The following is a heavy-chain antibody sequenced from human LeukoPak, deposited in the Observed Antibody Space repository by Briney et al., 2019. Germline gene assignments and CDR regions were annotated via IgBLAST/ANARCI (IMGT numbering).Heavy chain of an antibody. Sequence: GGSLRLSCAASGLTFSSYAMSWVRQAPGKGLEWVSAISGSGGSTYYADSVKGRFTISRDNSKSTLYLQMNSLRAEDTAVYYCAKEIGSSGYYYGGPGYDAFDIWGQGTMVTVSS. CDR3: AKEIGSSGYYYGGPGYDAFDI. D-gene: IGHD3-22*01. CDR2: ISGSGGST. J-gene: IGHJ3*02. V-gene: IGHV3-23*01. CDR1: GLTFSSYA.